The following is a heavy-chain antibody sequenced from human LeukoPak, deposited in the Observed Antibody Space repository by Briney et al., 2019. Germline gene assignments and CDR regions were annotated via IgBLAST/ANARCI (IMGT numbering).Heavy chain of an antibody. J-gene: IGHJ3*02. CDR1: GGSISSYY. V-gene: IGHV4-4*07. Sequence: KPSETLSLTCTVSGGSISSYYWSWIRQPAGKGLEWIGRIYTSGSTNYNPSLKSRVTMSVDTSKNQFSLKLSSVTAADTAVYYCARDWPSWASWAFDIWGQGTMVTVSS. CDR2: IYTSGST. CDR3: ARDWPSWASWAFDI. D-gene: IGHD3-16*01.